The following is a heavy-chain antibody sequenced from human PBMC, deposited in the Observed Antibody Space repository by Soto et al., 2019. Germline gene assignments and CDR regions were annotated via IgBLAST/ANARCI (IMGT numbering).Heavy chain of an antibody. Sequence: GGSLRLSCAASGFTFDDYAMHWVRQAPGKGLEWVSGISWNSGSIGYADSVKGRFTISRDNAKNSLYLQMNSLRAEDTALYYCAKDNSRYSGSYYSFDYWGQGTLVTVSS. D-gene: IGHD1-26*01. J-gene: IGHJ4*02. CDR3: AKDNSRYSGSYYSFDY. CDR1: GFTFDDYA. CDR2: ISWNSGSI. V-gene: IGHV3-9*01.